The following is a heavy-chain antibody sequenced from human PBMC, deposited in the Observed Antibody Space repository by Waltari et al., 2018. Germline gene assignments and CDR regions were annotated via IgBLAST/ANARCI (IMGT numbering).Heavy chain of an antibody. J-gene: IGHJ4*02. CDR1: GFTFSSYA. CDR2: ISYDGSNK. Sequence: QVQLVESGGGVVQPGRSLRLSCAASGFTFSSYAMHWVRQAPGKGLEWVAVISYDGSNKYYADSVKGRFTISRDNSKNTLYLQMNSLRAEDTAVYYCARAVAYYYGSGSYPPDYWGQGTLVTVSS. D-gene: IGHD3-10*01. V-gene: IGHV3-30-3*01. CDR3: ARAVAYYYGSGSYPPDY.